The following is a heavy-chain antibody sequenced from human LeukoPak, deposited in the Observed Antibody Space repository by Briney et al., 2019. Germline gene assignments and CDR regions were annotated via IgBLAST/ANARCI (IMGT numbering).Heavy chain of an antibody. CDR2: INHSGST. Sequence: SETLSLTCAVYGGSFSGYYWSWIRQPPGKGLEWIGEINHSGSTNYKPSLKSRVTISVDTSKNQFSLKLSSVTAADTAVYYCARNKWKRDGMDVWGKGTTVTVSS. CDR1: GGSFSGYY. CDR3: ARNKWKRDGMDV. V-gene: IGHV4-34*01. J-gene: IGHJ6*04. D-gene: IGHD1-1*01.